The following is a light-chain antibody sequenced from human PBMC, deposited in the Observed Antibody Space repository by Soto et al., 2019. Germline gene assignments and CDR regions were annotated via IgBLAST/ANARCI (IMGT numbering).Light chain of an antibody. Sequence: DIQMTQSPSSLSAPVGDRVTITCRASQSISSYLNWYQQKPGKAPKLLIYAASSLQSGVPSRFSGSGSGTDFTLTISSLQPEDFATYYCQQSYSTPLITFGQGKRLEIK. CDR3: QQSYSTPLIT. V-gene: IGKV1-39*01. CDR2: AAS. CDR1: QSISSY. J-gene: IGKJ5*01.